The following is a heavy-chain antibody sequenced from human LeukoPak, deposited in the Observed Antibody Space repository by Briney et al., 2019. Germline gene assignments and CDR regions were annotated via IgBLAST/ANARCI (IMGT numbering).Heavy chain of an antibody. CDR3: AKDEGSGTWHY. CDR2: IKQDGSEE. Sequence: GGSLRLSCAASGFTFNMFWMTWVRQAPGKGLEWVAYIKQDGSEENYGDSVKGRFTISRDNAKNSLYLQMNSLRAEDTAVYYCAKDEGSGTWHYWGQGTLVTVSS. D-gene: IGHD2-15*01. CDR1: GFTFNMFW. J-gene: IGHJ4*02. V-gene: IGHV3-7*03.